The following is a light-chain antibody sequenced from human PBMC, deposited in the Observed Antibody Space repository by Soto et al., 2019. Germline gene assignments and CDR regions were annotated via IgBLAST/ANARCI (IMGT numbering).Light chain of an antibody. CDR3: QQLNSFPLT. Sequence: DIQLTQSPSFLSASVGDRVTITCRASQGISSFLAWYQQKPGKAPNLLIYAASTLQSGVPSRFSGSGSGTEFTLTISSLQPEDSATYYCQQLNSFPLTFGGGSRVEIK. CDR2: AAS. J-gene: IGKJ4*01. CDR1: QGISSF. V-gene: IGKV1-9*01.